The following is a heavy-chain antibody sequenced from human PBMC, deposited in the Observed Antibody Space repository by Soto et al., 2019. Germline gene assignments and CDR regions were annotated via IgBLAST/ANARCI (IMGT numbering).Heavy chain of an antibody. CDR2: IDWDDDK. J-gene: IGHJ5*02. Sequence: SGPTLVNPTQTLTLTCTFSGFSLSTSGMRVSWIRQPPGKALEWLARIDWDDDKYYRTSLKSRLTISKDTSKNQVVLTVTNMDPVDTATYYCAKTGTDGSWFDPWGQGTLVTVSS. CDR1: GFSLSTSGMR. V-gene: IGHV2-70*04. CDR3: AKTGTDGSWFDP. D-gene: IGHD1-1*01.